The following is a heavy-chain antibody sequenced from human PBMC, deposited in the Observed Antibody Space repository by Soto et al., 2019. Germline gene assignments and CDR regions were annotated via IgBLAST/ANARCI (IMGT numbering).Heavy chain of an antibody. CDR1: RYTFISYD. D-gene: IGHD4-4*01. J-gene: IGHJ4*02. CDR3: ARSPSWETTVTPYYFDY. Sequence: ASVKVSCKASRYTFISYDINWVRQATGQGLEWMGWMNPKSANTGYAQNFQGRVTMTRNTSISTAYMELNSLRSEDTAVYYCARSPSWETTVTPYYFDYWGQGTLVTVSS. CDR2: MNPKSANT. V-gene: IGHV1-8*01.